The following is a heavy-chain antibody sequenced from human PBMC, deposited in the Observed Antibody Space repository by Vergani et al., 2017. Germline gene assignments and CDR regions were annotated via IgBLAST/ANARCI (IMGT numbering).Heavy chain of an antibody. CDR3: ATIGYRRWGYYFDY. Sequence: QVQLQESGPGLVKPPGTLSLTCAVSGDSISSNNCWTWVRQPPGKGLEWIGEICHTEDTKYSPSLKSRVTVTVDESKNLFSLRLNSVTAADTAVYYCATIGYRRWGYYFDYWVQGSLVAVSS. J-gene: IGHJ4*02. V-gene: IGHV4-4*03. CDR1: GDSISSNNC. D-gene: IGHD2-2*02. CDR2: ICHTEDT.